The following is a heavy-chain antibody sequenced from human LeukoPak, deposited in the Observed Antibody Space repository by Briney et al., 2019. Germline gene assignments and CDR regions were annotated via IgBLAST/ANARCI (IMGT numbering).Heavy chain of an antibody. CDR1: GLTLSSYW. Sequence: GGSLRLSCAASGLTLSSYWMSWVRQAPGKGLEWVANIKQDGSEKYYVDSVKGRFTISRDNAKNSLYLQMNSLRAEDTAVYYCARDRTEETYDYVWGSYRPSYYYYGMDVWGQGTTVTVSS. J-gene: IGHJ6*02. D-gene: IGHD3-16*02. V-gene: IGHV3-7*03. CDR2: IKQDGSEK. CDR3: ARDRTEETYDYVWGSYRPSYYYYGMDV.